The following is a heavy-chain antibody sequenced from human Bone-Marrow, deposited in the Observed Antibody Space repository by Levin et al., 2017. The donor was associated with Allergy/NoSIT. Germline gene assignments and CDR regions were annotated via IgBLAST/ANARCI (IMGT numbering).Heavy chain of an antibody. D-gene: IGHD3-22*01. CDR1: GGSFLGHY. Sequence: SQTLSLTCAVSGGSFLGHYWNWIRQSPGKGLEWIGEINHSGTINLDPSLKSRVTISVDTSTNEISLKLSSVTAADTAIYFCARGPLYYDSSGRRPFDYWGQGTLVTVSS. V-gene: IGHV4-34*01. J-gene: IGHJ4*02. CDR2: INHSGTI. CDR3: ARGPLYYDSSGRRPFDY.